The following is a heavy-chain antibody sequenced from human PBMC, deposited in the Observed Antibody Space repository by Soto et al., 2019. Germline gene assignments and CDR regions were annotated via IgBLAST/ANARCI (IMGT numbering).Heavy chain of an antibody. V-gene: IGHV4-39*01. CDR1: GGSISSSSYY. J-gene: IGHJ5*02. D-gene: IGHD5-18*01. Sequence: SETLSLTCTVSGGSISSSSYYWGWIRQPPGKGLEWIGSIYYSGSTYYNPSLKSRVTISVDTSKNQFSLKLSSVTAADTAVYYCARGRWRLQLWLGNRASSPPPRESWRQLRWFDPWGQGPMVTVSS. CDR3: ARGRWRLQLWLGNRASSPPPRESWRQLRWFDP. CDR2: IYYSGST.